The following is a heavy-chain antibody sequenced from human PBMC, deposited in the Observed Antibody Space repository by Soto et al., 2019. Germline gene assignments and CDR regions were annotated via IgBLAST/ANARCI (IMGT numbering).Heavy chain of an antibody. CDR1: GFTFSTYW. CDR3: ARGAGWELDY. J-gene: IGHJ4*02. D-gene: IGHD1-26*01. V-gene: IGHV3-7*03. Sequence: EVQLVESGGGLVQPGGSLRLSCAASGFTFSTYWISWVRQAPGMGLEWLAIIKKDGSETHYVDSVKGRFTTSRDNAKNSLFLQMNSLRADDTAVYYCARGAGWELDYWGQGTLVTVSS. CDR2: IKKDGSET.